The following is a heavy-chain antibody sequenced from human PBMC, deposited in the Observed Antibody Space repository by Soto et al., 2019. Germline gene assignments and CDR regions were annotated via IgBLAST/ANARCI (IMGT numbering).Heavy chain of an antibody. V-gene: IGHV3-30-3*01. CDR3: ASLTEMATKRGGGAFDI. CDR2: ISYDGSNK. J-gene: IGHJ3*02. D-gene: IGHD5-12*01. CDR1: GFTFSSYA. Sequence: QVQLVESGGGVVQPGRSLRLSCAASGFTFSSYAMHWVRQAPGKGLEWVAVISYDGSNKYYADSVKGRFTISRDNSKNTLYLQMNSLRAEDTAVYYCASLTEMATKRGGGAFDIWGQVTMVTVSS.